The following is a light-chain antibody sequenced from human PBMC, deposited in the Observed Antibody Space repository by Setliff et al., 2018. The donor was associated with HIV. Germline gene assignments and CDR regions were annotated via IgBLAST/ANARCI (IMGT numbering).Light chain of an antibody. Sequence: QSALTQPASVSGSPGQSITLSCAGSNSDIGHSMYVSWYQHHPGKAPKLIIYDVNKRPSGVPDRFSGSKSGDTASLTISGLQSEDEADYYCCSYAGTDTYIFGTGTKVTVL. J-gene: IGLJ1*01. V-gene: IGLV2-11*01. CDR3: CSYAGTDTYI. CDR2: DVN. CDR1: NSDIGHSMY.